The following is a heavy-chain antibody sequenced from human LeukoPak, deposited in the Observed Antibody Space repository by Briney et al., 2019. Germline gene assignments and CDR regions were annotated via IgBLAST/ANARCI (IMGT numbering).Heavy chain of an antibody. D-gene: IGHD4-23*01. CDR1: GFIFGTYA. Sequence: GGSLRLSCAASGFIFGTYAMTWVRQAPGKGLEWVSIISNSGGTYYADSVKGRFTISRDNSKNTLYLQMNSLRAEDTAVYYCAKGPGGPGRDWGQGTLVTVSS. CDR2: ISNSGGT. V-gene: IGHV3-23*01. J-gene: IGHJ4*02. CDR3: AKGPGGPGRD.